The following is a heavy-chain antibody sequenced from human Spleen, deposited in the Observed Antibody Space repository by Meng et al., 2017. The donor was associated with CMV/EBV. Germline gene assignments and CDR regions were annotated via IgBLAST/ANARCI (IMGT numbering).Heavy chain of an antibody. CDR1: GYTFTSYY. CDR2: INPSGGST. D-gene: IGHD4-11*01. J-gene: IGHJ4*02. CDR3: ARDYPVRHDYSKPHLDY. Sequence: ASVKVSCKASGYTFTSYYIHWVRQAPGQGLEWVAIINPSGGSTDYAQKFQGRVTVTRDTSTSTVYMELSSLTSEDTAVYYCARDYPVRHDYSKPHLDYWGQGTLVTVSS. V-gene: IGHV1-46*01.